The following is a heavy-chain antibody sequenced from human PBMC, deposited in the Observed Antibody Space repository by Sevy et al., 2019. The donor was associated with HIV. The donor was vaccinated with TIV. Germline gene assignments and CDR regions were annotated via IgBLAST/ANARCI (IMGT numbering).Heavy chain of an antibody. CDR2: ISSSGDSR. V-gene: IGHV3-23*01. Sequence: GGSLRLSCAASGFTFSSYAMNWVRQAPGKGLEWVSVISSSGDSRNYADSVKGRFTISRDNSKNTLYVQMNSLRAEDTAVYFCAKARHSSSWYSFDWWGQGTLVTVSS. D-gene: IGHD6-13*01. J-gene: IGHJ4*02. CDR3: AKARHSSSWYSFDW. CDR1: GFTFSSYA.